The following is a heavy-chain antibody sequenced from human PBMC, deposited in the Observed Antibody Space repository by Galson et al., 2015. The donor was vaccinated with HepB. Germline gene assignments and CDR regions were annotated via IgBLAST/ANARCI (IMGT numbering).Heavy chain of an antibody. Sequence: QSGAEVKKPGESLRISCKGSGYSFTSYWISWVRQMPGKGLEWMGRIDPSDSYTNYSPSFQGHVTISADKSISTAYLQWSSLKASDTAMYYCARRPMYYYDSSGYQHTGYYYYYGMDVWGQGTTVTVSS. CDR2: IDPSDSYT. CDR1: GYSFTSYW. J-gene: IGHJ6*02. CDR3: ARRPMYYYDSSGYQHTGYYYYYGMDV. V-gene: IGHV5-10-1*01. D-gene: IGHD3-22*01.